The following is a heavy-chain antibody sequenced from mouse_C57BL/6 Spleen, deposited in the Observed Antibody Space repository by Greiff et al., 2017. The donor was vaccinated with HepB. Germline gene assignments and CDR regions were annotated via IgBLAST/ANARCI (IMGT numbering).Heavy chain of an antibody. D-gene: IGHD2-4*01. CDR2: IYPGSGST. V-gene: IGHV1-55*01. Sequence: QVQLQQPGAELVKPGASVKMSCKASGYTFTSYWITWVKQRPGQGLEWIGDIYPGSGSTNYNEKFKSKATLTVDTSSSTAYMQLSSLTSEDSAVYYCARDYDYGAWFAYWGQGTLVTVSA. CDR1: GYTFTSYW. J-gene: IGHJ3*01. CDR3: ARDYDYGAWFAY.